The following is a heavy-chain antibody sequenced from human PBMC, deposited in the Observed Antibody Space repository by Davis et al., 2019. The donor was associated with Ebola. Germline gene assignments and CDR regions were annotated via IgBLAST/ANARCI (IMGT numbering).Heavy chain of an antibody. CDR1: GFTFSNAW. D-gene: IGHD3-22*01. V-gene: IGHV3-48*02. CDR2: ISSSSSTI. J-gene: IGHJ3*02. Sequence: GESLKISCAASGFTFSNAWMNWVRQAPGKGLEWVSYISSSSSTIYYADSVKGRFTISRDNAKNSLYLQMNSLRDEDTAVYYCARDPRTMIVVPDAFDIWGQGTMVTVSS. CDR3: ARDPRTMIVVPDAFDI.